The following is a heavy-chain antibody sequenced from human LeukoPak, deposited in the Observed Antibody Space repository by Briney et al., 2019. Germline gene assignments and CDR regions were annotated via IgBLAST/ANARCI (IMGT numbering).Heavy chain of an antibody. CDR2: IYTSGST. J-gene: IGHJ4*02. CDR3: ARDSCSGGSCWEDY. D-gene: IGHD2-15*01. Sequence: SETLSLTCAVYGGSFSGYYWSWIRQPAGKGLEWIGRIYTSGSTNYNPSLKSRVTISVDTSKNQFSLKLSSVTAADTAVYYCARDSCSGGSCWEDYWGQGTLVTVSS. CDR1: GGSFSGYY. V-gene: IGHV4-4*07.